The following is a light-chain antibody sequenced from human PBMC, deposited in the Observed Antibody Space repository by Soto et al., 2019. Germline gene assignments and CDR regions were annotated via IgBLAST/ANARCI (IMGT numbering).Light chain of an antibody. V-gene: IGLV2-14*02. J-gene: IGLJ3*02. Sequence: QSALTQPASVSGSPGQSITISCTGTSSDVGAYNLVSWYQQHPGRAPKLFIFDVSNRPSGVSNRFSDSKSGNTASLTISGLQAEDEAFYYCSSYTNTSTLVFGGGTKVTVL. CDR1: SSDVGAYNL. CDR3: SSYTNTSTLV. CDR2: DVS.